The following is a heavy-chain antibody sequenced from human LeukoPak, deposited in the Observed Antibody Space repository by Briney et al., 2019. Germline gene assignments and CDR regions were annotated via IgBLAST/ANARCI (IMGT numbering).Heavy chain of an antibody. V-gene: IGHV4-31*03. D-gene: IGHD4-23*01. CDR2: IYYSGST. CDR1: GGSISSGGYY. CDR3: ARGGYGASSGFDY. J-gene: IGHJ4*02. Sequence: NPSETLSLTCTVSGGSISSGGYYWSWIRQHPGKGLEWIGYIYYSGSTYYNPSLKSRVTISVDTSKNQFSLKLSSVTAADTAVYYCARGGYGASSGFDYWGQGTLVTVSS.